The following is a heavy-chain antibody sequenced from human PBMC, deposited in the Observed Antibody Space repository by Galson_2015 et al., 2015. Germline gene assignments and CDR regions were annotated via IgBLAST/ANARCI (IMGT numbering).Heavy chain of an antibody. CDR2: IIPIFGIA. D-gene: IGHD2-8*01. J-gene: IGHJ3*02. CDR1: GGTFSSYA. Sequence: SVKVSCKASGGTFSSYAISWVRQAPGQGLEWMGGIIPIFGIANYAQKFQGRVTITADKSTSTAYMELSSLRSEDTAVYYCARANSVLMVGAVAAFDIWGQGTRVTVSS. V-gene: IGHV1-69*10. CDR3: ARANSVLMVGAVAAFDI.